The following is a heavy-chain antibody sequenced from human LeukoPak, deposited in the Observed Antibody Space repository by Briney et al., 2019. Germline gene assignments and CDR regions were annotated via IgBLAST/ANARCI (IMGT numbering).Heavy chain of an antibody. CDR1: GGSISSYY. V-gene: IGHV4-4*07. CDR2: IYTSGST. CDR3: ARDEEWRRSINYFDY. J-gene: IGHJ4*02. Sequence: SETLSLTCTVSGGSISSYYWSWIRQPAGKGLEWIGRIYTSGSTNYNPSLKSRVTMSVDTSKNQFSLKPSSVTAADTAVYYCARDEEWRRSINYFDYWGQGTLVTVSS. D-gene: IGHD3-3*01.